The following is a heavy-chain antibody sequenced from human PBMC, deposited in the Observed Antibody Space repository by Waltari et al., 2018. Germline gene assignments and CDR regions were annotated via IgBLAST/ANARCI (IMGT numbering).Heavy chain of an antibody. V-gene: IGHV3-33*06. Sequence: QVQLVESGGGVVQPGRSLRLSCAASGFTFSSYGMHWVRQAPGKGLEWVAVIWYDGSKKDYADSGKCRFTISRDNSKNTLYLQRNSLRAEDTAVYYCAKGYPLPDYYDSSGYEPFDYWGQGTLVTVSS. D-gene: IGHD3-22*01. CDR2: IWYDGSKK. J-gene: IGHJ4*02. CDR3: AKGYPLPDYYDSSGYEPFDY. CDR1: GFTFSSYG.